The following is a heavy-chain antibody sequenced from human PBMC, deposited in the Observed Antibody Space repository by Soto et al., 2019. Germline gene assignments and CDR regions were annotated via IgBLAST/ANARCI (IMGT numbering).Heavy chain of an antibody. D-gene: IGHD3-10*01. CDR2: INAGQGNT. CDR3: ARAAWSSGSPRFDY. J-gene: IGHJ4*02. V-gene: IGHV1-3*01. CDR1: GYTFTSYT. Sequence: ASVKVSCKASGYTFTSYTIHWVRQAPGQSLEWMGWINAGQGNTKYSQKFQDRVTLTRDTSASTAYMDLSSLRSEDTAVYYCARAAWSSGSPRFDYWGQGTLVIVSS.